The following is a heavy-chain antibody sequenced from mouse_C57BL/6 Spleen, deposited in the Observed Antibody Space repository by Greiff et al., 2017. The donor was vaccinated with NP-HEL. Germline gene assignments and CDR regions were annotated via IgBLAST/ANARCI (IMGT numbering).Heavy chain of an antibody. V-gene: IGHV2-5*01. J-gene: IGHJ1*03. Sequence: QVQLKESGPGLVQPSQSLSITCTVSGFSLTSYGVHWVRQSPGKGLEWLGVIWRGGSTDYNAAFMSRLSITKDNSKSQVFFKMNSLQADDTAIYYCAKRAITTVVASGYFDVWGTGTTVTVAS. CDR2: IWRGGST. D-gene: IGHD1-1*01. CDR3: AKRAITTVVASGYFDV. CDR1: GFSLTSYG.